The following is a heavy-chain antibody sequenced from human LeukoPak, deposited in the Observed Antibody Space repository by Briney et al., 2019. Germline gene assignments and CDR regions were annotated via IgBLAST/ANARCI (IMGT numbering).Heavy chain of an antibody. V-gene: IGHV5-10-1*01. Sequence: GESLKISCKGSGYSFTSYWISWVRQVPGKGLEWMGRIDPSDSYTNYSPSFQGHVTISADKSISTAYLQWSSLKASDAAMYYCARQDIEYSSSSKSEDFDYWGRGTLVTVSS. CDR2: IDPSDSYT. CDR3: ARQDIEYSSSSKSEDFDY. CDR1: GYSFTSYW. D-gene: IGHD6-6*01. J-gene: IGHJ4*02.